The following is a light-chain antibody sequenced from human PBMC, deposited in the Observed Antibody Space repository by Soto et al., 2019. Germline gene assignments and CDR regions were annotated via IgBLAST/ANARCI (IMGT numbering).Light chain of an antibody. CDR1: QTVGDN. J-gene: IGKJ1*01. Sequence: ETAMTQSPFTLSLSPGERATLSCRASQTVGDNVAWYRQKPGQPPSLLIYGASTRAPGVPARFSGSGSGTDFILTISSLQSEDFGFYYCQQYNNWPLGTFGQGTKVDIK. CDR3: QQYNNWPLGT. CDR2: GAS. V-gene: IGKV3-15*01.